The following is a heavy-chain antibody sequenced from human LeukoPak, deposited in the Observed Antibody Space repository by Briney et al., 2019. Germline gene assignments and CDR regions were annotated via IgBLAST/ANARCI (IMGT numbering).Heavy chain of an antibody. CDR1: GGSISSYY. CDR2: IYYSGST. CDR3: ARDQDSSGYYLDY. V-gene: IGHV4-59*01. D-gene: IGHD3-22*01. J-gene: IGHJ4*02. Sequence: SETLSLTCTVSGGSISSYYWSWIRQPPGKGLEGIGYIYYSGSTNYNPSLKSRVTISVDTSKNQFSLKLSSVTAADTAVYYCARDQDSSGYYLDYWGQGTLVTVSS.